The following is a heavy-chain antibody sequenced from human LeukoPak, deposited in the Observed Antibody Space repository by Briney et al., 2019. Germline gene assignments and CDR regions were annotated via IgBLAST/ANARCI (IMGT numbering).Heavy chain of an antibody. CDR1: DGSFTSGNYY. D-gene: IGHD3-22*01. CDR2: IYYSGST. J-gene: IGHJ4*02. V-gene: IGHV4-39*07. Sequence: SETLSLTCTVSDGSFTSGNYYWGWIRQPPGKGLEWIATIYYSGSTIYTPSLKSRLAISRDTSSDQFSLRLTSVTAADTAVYYCARAPIVVVSTSSFDTWGQGILVTVSS. CDR3: ARAPIVVVSTSSFDT.